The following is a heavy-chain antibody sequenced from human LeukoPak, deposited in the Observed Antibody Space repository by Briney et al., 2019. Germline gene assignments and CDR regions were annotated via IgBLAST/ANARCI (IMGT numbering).Heavy chain of an antibody. CDR2: IWYDGSNK. V-gene: IGHV3-33*01. CDR1: GFTFSSYG. D-gene: IGHD3-22*01. Sequence: GGSLRLSCAASGFTFSSYGMHWVRQAPGKGLEWVAVIWYDGSNKYYADSVKGRFTISRDNSKNTPYLQMNSLRAEDTAVYYCARDLIAPNSSGYYHTYYYYYGMDVWGQGTTVTVSS. CDR3: ARDLIAPNSSGYYHTYYYYYGMDV. J-gene: IGHJ6*02.